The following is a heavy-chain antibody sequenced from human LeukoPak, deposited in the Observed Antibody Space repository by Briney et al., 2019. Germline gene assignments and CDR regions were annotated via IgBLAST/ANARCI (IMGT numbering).Heavy chain of an antibody. CDR1: GFTISNYW. V-gene: IGHV3-74*01. J-gene: IGHJ6*01. Sequence: PGGSLRLSCAASGFTISNYWVHWIRQAPGQGVVFVARIKNDRGSTTYADLVKGRFTISRDNAKNTLYLQMNSLRAEDTAVYHCARRPESGTASAYDVYGMDVWGQGTTVTVSS. CDR3: ARRPESGTASAYDVYGMDV. CDR2: IKNDRGST. D-gene: IGHD1-7*01.